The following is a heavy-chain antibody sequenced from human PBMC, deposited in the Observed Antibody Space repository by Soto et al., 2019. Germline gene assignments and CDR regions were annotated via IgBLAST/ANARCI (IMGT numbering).Heavy chain of an antibody. CDR3: AVLGDFQSSNHAMDV. D-gene: IGHD3-10*01. Sequence: PSETLSLTGTVSGGSISSYSWSWIRQAAGKGLEWIGRIYASGSTNYNPTLESRLTISVDTSKNQFSLKLSSVTAADTAVYYCAVLGDFQSSNHAMDVWGQGTTVTVSS. CDR2: IYASGST. V-gene: IGHV4-4*07. J-gene: IGHJ6*02. CDR1: GGSISSYS.